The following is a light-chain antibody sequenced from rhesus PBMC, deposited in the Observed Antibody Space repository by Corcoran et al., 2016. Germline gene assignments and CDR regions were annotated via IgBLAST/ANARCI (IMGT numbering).Light chain of an antibody. J-gene: IGKJ2*01. V-gene: IGKV3-24*04. CDR3: LQSSNCPQYS. Sequence: EIVMTQSPATLALSPGERATLSCRASQSVSSYLAWYQQKPGQAPRLLIYGASNRATGITARFSGSGSGTEFTLTPSSLEPEDVGVYFCLQSSNCPQYSFGQGTKVEIK. CDR1: QSVSSY. CDR2: GAS.